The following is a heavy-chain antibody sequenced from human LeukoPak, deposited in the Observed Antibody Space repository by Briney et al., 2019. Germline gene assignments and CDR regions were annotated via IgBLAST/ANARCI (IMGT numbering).Heavy chain of an antibody. V-gene: IGHV4-59*12. Sequence: PSETLSLTCTVSGGSISGWYWSWIRQPPGKGLEWIGCIYGSGYTNYNPSLKSRVTMSIDTSKNQFSLKLSSVTAADTAVYYCARGLTGSRRYFDSWGQGTLVTVSS. J-gene: IGHJ4*02. CDR3: ARGLTGSRRYFDS. CDR1: GGSISGWY. CDR2: IYGSGYT. D-gene: IGHD3-10*01.